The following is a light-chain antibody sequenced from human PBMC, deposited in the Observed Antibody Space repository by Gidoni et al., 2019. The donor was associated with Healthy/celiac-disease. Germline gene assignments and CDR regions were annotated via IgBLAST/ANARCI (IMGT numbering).Light chain of an antibody. CDR1: SSNIGSNT. CDR3: AALDDSLTGWV. Sequence: QSVRTQPPSASGTTGQRVTISCSGSSSNIGSNTVNWYQHLPGTAPKLLIYSNNQRPSGVPDRFSGSKSGTSASLAIRGLQSEDEADYYCAALDDSLTGWVFGGGTQLTVL. J-gene: IGLJ3*02. CDR2: SNN. V-gene: IGLV1-44*01.